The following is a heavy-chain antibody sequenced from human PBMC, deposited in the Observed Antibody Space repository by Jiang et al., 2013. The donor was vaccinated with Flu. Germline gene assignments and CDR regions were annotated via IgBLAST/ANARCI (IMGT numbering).Heavy chain of an antibody. Sequence: QLLESGEAWSSLGGPVRLSCAASGFTFSNSWMNWVRQAPGKGLEWVASIKQDGSVRHYVDSVRGRFTISRDNAKNSLYLQMDSLRAEDTAVYYCTRAVAAADSFWGQGTLVAVSS. V-gene: IGHV3-7*01. J-gene: IGHJ4*02. CDR3: TRAVAAADSF. D-gene: IGHD6-13*01. CDR2: IKQDGSVR. CDR1: GFTFSNSW.